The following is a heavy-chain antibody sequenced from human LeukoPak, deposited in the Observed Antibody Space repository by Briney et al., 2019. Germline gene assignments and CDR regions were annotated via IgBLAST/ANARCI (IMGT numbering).Heavy chain of an antibody. CDR1: GGTFSSYA. V-gene: IGHV1-69*05. D-gene: IGHD3-3*02. CDR2: IIPIFGTA. CDR3: ARSPHSPTYMDV. J-gene: IGHJ6*03. Sequence: GSSVKVSCKASGGTFSSYAISWLRQAPGQELEWMGGIIPIFGTANYAQKFQGRVTITTDESTSTAYMELSSLRSEDTAVYYCARSPHSPTYMDVWGKGTTVTVSS.